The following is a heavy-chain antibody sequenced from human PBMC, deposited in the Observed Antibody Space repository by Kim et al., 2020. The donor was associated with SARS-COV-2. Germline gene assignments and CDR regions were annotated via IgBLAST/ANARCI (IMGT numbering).Heavy chain of an antibody. CDR2: IYYSGST. CDR1: GGSISSYY. Sequence: SETLSLTCTVSGGSISSYYWSWIRQPPGKGLEWIGYIYYSGSTNYNPSLKSRVTISVDTSKNQFSLKLSSVTAADTAVYYCARVSSGWYRGWFDPWGQGTLVTVSS. J-gene: IGHJ5*02. V-gene: IGHV4-59*13. CDR3: ARVSSGWYRGWFDP. D-gene: IGHD6-19*01.